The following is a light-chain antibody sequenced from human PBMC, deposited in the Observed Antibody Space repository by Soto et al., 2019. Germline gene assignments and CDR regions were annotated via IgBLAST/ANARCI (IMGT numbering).Light chain of an antibody. Sequence: QSVLTQPPSVSDAPRQRVTISCSGSSSNIGNNAVNWYQQLPGKAPKLLIYYDDLLPSGVSDRFSGSKSGTSAFLAISGLQSEDEADYYCAAWDDSLNGPVFGGGTKLTVL. CDR1: SSNIGNNA. J-gene: IGLJ2*01. CDR3: AAWDDSLNGPV. V-gene: IGLV1-36*01. CDR2: YDD.